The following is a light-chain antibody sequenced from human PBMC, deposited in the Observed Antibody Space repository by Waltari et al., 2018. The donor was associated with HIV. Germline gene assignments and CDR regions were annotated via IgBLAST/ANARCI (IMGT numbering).Light chain of an antibody. Sequence: QSVLTQPPSASGAPGQRVTIPCTGSSAHIGAGYGVHWYQQLPGTAPNLLIYGNSNRPSGIPDRFSGSKSGTSASLAITGLQAEDEADYYCQSYDSSLSGSVFGGGTKLTVL. CDR2: GNS. CDR3: QSYDSSLSGSV. V-gene: IGLV1-40*01. J-gene: IGLJ3*02. CDR1: SAHIGAGYG.